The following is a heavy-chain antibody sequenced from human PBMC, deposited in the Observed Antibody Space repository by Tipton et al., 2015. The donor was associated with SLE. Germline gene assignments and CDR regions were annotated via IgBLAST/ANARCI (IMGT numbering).Heavy chain of an antibody. CDR3: ARVPQWYSSSSDPYFDF. J-gene: IGHJ4*02. CDR2: ISAYTGNT. Sequence: QLVQSGAEVKKPGASVKVSCKASGYTFTSYGISWVRQAPGQGLEWMGWISAYTGNTNYAQKLQGRVTMTTDTSTSTAYMELRSLRSDDTAVYYCARVPQWYSSSSDPYFDFWGQGTLVTVSS. CDR1: GYTFTSYG. V-gene: IGHV1-18*01. D-gene: IGHD6-6*01.